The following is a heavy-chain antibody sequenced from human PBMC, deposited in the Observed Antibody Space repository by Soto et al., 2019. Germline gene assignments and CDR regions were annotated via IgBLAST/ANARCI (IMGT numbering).Heavy chain of an antibody. D-gene: IGHD1-26*01. V-gene: IGHV3-33*01. CDR2: IWYDGSNK. CDR3: ARGKWELAYFDY. J-gene: IGHJ4*02. Sequence: GGSLRLSCAASGFTFSSYGMHWVRQAPGKGLEWVAVIWYDGSNKYYADSVKGRFTISRDNSKNTLYLQMNSLRAEDTAVYYCARGKWELAYFDYWGQGTLVTVSS. CDR1: GFTFSSYG.